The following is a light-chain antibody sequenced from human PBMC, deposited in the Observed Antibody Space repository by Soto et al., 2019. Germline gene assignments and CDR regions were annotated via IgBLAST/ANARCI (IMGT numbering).Light chain of an antibody. V-gene: IGKV3-11*01. J-gene: IGKJ1*01. CDR1: QSVGSD. Sequence: EIVMTQSPATLSVSPGERATLSFRASQSVGSDLAWYQQKPGQAPRLLIYAASSRATGIPDRFSGSGSGTDFPLTISSLEPEDFAVYYCQQRSNWATFGQGTKVDI. CDR3: QQRSNWAT. CDR2: AAS.